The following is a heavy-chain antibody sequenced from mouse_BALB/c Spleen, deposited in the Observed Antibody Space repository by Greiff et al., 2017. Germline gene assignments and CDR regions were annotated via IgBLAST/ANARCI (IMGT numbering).Heavy chain of an antibody. CDR1: GFSLTDYG. D-gene: IGHD2-1*01. J-gene: IGHJ4*01. CDR2: IWGGGST. CDR3: AKQYYGNSFYYAMDY. Sequence: QVQLKQSGPGLVAPSQSLSITCTVSGFSLTDYGVSWIRQPPGKGLEWLGVIWGGGSTYYNSALKSRLSISKDNSKSQVFLKMNSLQTDDTAMYYCAKQYYGNSFYYAMDYWGQGTSVTVSS. V-gene: IGHV2-6-5*01.